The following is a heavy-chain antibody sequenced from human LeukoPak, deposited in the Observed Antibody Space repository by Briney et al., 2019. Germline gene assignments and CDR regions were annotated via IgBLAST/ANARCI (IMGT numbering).Heavy chain of an antibody. CDR3: AKDIGWFDP. CDR2: ISGTGDSP. Sequence: PGGSLRLSCAASGFTFRSYAMNWVRQAPGKGLEWVSAISGTGDSPHYADSVKGRFTISGDNSKNTLYLQMNSLRAEDTAFYYCAKDIGWFDPWGQGTLVTVSS. J-gene: IGHJ5*02. CDR1: GFTFRSYA. V-gene: IGHV3-23*01.